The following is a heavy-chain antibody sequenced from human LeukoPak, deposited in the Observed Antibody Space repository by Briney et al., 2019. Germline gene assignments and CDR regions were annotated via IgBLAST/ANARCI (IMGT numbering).Heavy chain of an antibody. V-gene: IGHV3-23*01. Sequence: GGSLRLSCAASGFTFSSYAMSWVRQAPGKGLEWVSAISGSGGSTYYADSVKGRFTTSRGNSKNTLYLQMNSLRAEDTAVYYCAKDSVAGTGGFDYWGQGTLVTVSS. CDR3: AKDSVAGTGGFDY. CDR1: GFTFSSYA. CDR2: ISGSGGST. D-gene: IGHD6-19*01. J-gene: IGHJ4*02.